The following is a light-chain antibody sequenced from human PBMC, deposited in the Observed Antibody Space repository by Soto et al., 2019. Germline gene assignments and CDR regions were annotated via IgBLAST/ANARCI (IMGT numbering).Light chain of an antibody. CDR3: QQYNRLSPFT. CDR2: KAS. V-gene: IGKV1-5*03. J-gene: IGKJ3*01. CDR1: QSVSSW. Sequence: DIQMTQSPSTLPASVGDRVTITCRASQSVSSWLAWYQQKPGKAPKLLIYKASRLESGVPSRFSGSGSGTEFTLTISSLQPDDFATCYCQQYNRLSPFTFGPGTTVDIK.